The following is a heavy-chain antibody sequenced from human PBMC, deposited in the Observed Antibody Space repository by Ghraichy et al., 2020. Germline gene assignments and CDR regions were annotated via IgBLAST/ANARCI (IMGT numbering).Heavy chain of an antibody. CDR1: GGSISSYY. CDR3: ARDVSGSYLNWFDP. J-gene: IGHJ5*02. D-gene: IGHD1-26*01. Sequence: ESLNISCTVSGGSISSYYWSWIRQPPGKGLEWIGYIYYSGSTNYNPSLKSRVTISVDTSKNQFSLKLSSVTAADTAVYYCARDVSGSYLNWFDPWGQGTLVTVSS. CDR2: IYYSGST. V-gene: IGHV4-59*01.